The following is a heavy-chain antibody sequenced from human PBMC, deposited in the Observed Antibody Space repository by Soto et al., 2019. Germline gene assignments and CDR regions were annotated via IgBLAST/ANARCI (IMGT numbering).Heavy chain of an antibody. CDR3: SRGPTGWYGFDY. D-gene: IGHD6-19*01. CDR1: GFTFSTNW. J-gene: IGHJ4*02. Sequence: VQLVESGGVLVQPGGSLRLSCAASGFTFSTNWMHWVRQAPGKGLVWVSRINRDGSSTNYADSVKGRFTISRDNAENTLFLQMNSLTADDTAVYYCSRGPTGWYGFDYWGQGTLVTVSS. V-gene: IGHV3-74*01. CDR2: INRDGSST.